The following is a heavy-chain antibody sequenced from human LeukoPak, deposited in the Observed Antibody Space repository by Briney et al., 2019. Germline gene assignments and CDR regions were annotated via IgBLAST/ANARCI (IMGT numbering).Heavy chain of an antibody. V-gene: IGHV1-69*05. J-gene: IGHJ3*02. D-gene: IGHD2-2*02. Sequence: GASVKVSCKASGGTFSSYAISWVRQAPGQGLEWMGGIIPIFGTANYAQKFQGRVTITTGESASTAYMELSSLRSEDTAVYYCARVYCSSTSCYTLKGDAFDIWGQGTMVTVSS. CDR3: ARVYCSSTSCYTLKGDAFDI. CDR2: IIPIFGTA. CDR1: GGTFSSYA.